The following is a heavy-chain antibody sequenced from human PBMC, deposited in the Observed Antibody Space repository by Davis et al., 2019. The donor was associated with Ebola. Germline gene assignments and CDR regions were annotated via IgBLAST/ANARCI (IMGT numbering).Heavy chain of an antibody. Sequence: PSETLSLTCAVYGGPTSDYYWSWIRQPPGKGLEWIAEISHSGSTNYYPSPKSRATISVDTSKKQFSLKLRSVTAAHTAVYYCARVRSWGHYYGMDVWGKGTTVTVSS. V-gene: IGHV4-34*01. CDR2: ISHSGST. D-gene: IGHD6-13*01. CDR3: ARVRSWGHYYGMDV. CDR1: GGPTSDYY. J-gene: IGHJ6*04.